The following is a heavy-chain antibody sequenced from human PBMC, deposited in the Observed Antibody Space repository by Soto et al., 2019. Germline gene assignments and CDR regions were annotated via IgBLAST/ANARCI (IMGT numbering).Heavy chain of an antibody. Sequence: DSVKVSCKASGYTFTSYGISWVRQAPGQGLEWMGWISAYNGNTNYAQKLQGRVTMTTDTSTSTAYMELRSLRSDDTAVYYCARDYGIVVVPAADQWGQGTLVTVSS. D-gene: IGHD2-2*01. V-gene: IGHV1-18*01. J-gene: IGHJ4*02. CDR3: ARDYGIVVVPAADQ. CDR1: GYTFTSYG. CDR2: ISAYNGNT.